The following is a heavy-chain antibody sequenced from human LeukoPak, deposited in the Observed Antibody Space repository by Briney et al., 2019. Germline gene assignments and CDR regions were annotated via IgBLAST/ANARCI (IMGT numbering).Heavy chain of an antibody. V-gene: IGHV3-48*03. CDR2: ISSSGSGSTI. CDR1: GFTFSSFE. CDR3: ERVPRYSSHLDY. D-gene: IGHD6-13*01. Sequence: PGGSLRLSCAASGFTFSSFEMSWVRQAPGKGLEWISYISSSGSGSTIYYADSVKGRFTISRDNAKNSLYLHMDSLRVEDTAVYYCERVPRYSSHLDYWGQGTLVTVSS. J-gene: IGHJ4*02.